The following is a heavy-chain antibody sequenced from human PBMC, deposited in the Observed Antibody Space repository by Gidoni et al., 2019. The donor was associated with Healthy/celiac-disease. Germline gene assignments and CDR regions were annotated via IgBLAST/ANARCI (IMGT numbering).Heavy chain of an antibody. Sequence: QVQLQQWGAGLLKPSETLSLTCAVYGGSFSGYYWSWIRQPPGKGLEWIGEINHSGSTNYNPSLKSRVTISVDTSKNQFSLKLIAVTAADTAVYYCARQRIAARRALYYFDYGGQGTLVTVSS. V-gene: IGHV4-34*01. CDR3: ARQRIAARRALYYFDY. D-gene: IGHD6-6*01. CDR1: GGSFSGYY. CDR2: INHSGST. J-gene: IGHJ4*02.